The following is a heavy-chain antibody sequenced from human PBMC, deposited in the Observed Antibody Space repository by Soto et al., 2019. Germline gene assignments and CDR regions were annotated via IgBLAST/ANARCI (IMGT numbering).Heavy chain of an antibody. CDR2: IYHSGST. Sequence: QLQLQESGSGLVKPSQTLSLTCAVSGGSISSGGYSWSWIRQPPGKGLEWIGYIYHSGSTYYNPSLKSRVTISVVRSNNHFSLKLSSVTAADTAVYYCASSQTTVTSYDYWGQGTLVTVSS. CDR1: GGSISSGGYS. D-gene: IGHD4-17*01. CDR3: ASSQTTVTSYDY. J-gene: IGHJ4*02. V-gene: IGHV4-30-2*01.